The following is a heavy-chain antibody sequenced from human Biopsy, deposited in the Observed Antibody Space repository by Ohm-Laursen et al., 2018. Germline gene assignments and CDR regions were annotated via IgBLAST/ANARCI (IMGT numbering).Heavy chain of an antibody. D-gene: IGHD5-12*01. CDR3: ARVTGGYAYYYGMDV. V-gene: IGHV4-38-2*01. CDR2: IYYDGIT. CDR1: GYSVTNDYY. J-gene: IGHJ6*02. Sequence: GTLSLTCAVSGYSVTNDYYWGWIRQPPGKGLEWIGNIYYDGITYYNPSIKSRVAMSVDTSKNQFSLRFTSATAADTAVYYCARVTGGYAYYYGMDVWGQGTTVIVSS.